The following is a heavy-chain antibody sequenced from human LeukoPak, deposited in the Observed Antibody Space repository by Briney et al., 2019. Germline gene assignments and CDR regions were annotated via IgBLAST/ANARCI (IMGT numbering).Heavy chain of an antibody. CDR2: ISGSGSNT. J-gene: IGHJ4*02. CDR3: AKRSPYYFDY. Sequence: GGSLRLSCAASGFTFSSYAMSWVRQAPGKGLEWVSAISGSGSNTFYADSVKGRFTISRDNSKNTLYLQINNLRAEDTAVYYCAKRSPYYFDYWGRGTLVTVSS. V-gene: IGHV3-23*01. CDR1: GFTFSSYA.